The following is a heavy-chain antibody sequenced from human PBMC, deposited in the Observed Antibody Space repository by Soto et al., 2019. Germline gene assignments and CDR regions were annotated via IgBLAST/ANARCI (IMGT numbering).Heavy chain of an antibody. Sequence: ASVKVSCKASGYTFTSYYMHWVRQAPGQGLEWMGIINPSGGSTSYAQKFQGRVTMTRDTSTSTVYMELSSLGSEDTAVYYCAREIRQQPLTGDYYYYGMDVWGQGTTVTVS. J-gene: IGHJ6*02. CDR1: GYTFTSYY. CDR3: AREIRQQPLTGDYYYYGMDV. V-gene: IGHV1-46*01. CDR2: INPSGGST. D-gene: IGHD6-13*01.